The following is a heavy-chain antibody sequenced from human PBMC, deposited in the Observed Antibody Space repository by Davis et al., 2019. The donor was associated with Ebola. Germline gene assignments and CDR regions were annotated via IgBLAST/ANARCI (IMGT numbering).Heavy chain of an antibody. CDR2: ISSSSSYI. Sequence: GESLKISCAASGFTFSSYGMHWVRQAPGKGLEWVSSISSSSSYIYYADSVKGRFTISRGNAKNSLYLQMNSLRAEDTAVYYCARAFYVDYWGQGTLVTVSS. J-gene: IGHJ4*02. CDR3: ARAFYVDY. V-gene: IGHV3-21*01. CDR1: GFTFSSYG.